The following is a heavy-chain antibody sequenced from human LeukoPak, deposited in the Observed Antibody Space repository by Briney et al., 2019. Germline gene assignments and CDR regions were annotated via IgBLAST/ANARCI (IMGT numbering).Heavy chain of an antibody. CDR3: ARDPSYQLLTGYFDY. CDR1: GFTFSSYW. V-gene: IGHV3-30-3*01. Sequence: GGSLRLSCAASGFTFSSYWMTWVRQAPGKGLEWVAVISYDGSNKYYADSVKGRFTISRDNSKNTLYLQMNSLRAEDTAVYYCARDPSYQLLTGYFDYWGQGTLVTVSS. CDR2: ISYDGSNK. D-gene: IGHD2-2*01. J-gene: IGHJ4*02.